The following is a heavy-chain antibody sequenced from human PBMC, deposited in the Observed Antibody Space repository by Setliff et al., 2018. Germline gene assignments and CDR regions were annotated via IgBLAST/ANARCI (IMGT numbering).Heavy chain of an antibody. V-gene: IGHV4-4*07. D-gene: IGHD1-26*01. Sequence: PSETLSLTCSVSGGSISNYYWSWIRQPAGKVLECIGRIYTSGSTNYNPSLKIRVTMSVDTSKIQFSLKLISVTAADTAVYSCARKGISALSGAFDMWGQGTMVTVSS. J-gene: IGHJ3*02. CDR3: ARKGISALSGAFDM. CDR1: GGSISNYY. CDR2: IYTSGST.